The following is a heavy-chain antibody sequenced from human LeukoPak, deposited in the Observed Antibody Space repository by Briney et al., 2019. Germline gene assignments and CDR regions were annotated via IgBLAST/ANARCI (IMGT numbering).Heavy chain of an antibody. CDR3: ARSPRDEERLSPLGY. J-gene: IGHJ4*02. V-gene: IGHV1-69*05. CDR2: IIPIFGTA. D-gene: IGHD3-3*01. Sequence: SVKVSCKASGGTFSSYAISWVRQAPGQGLEWMGGIIPIFGTANYAQKFQGRVTITTDESTSTAYMELSSLRSEDTAVYYCARSPRDEERLSPLGYWGQGTLVTVSS. CDR1: GGTFSSYA.